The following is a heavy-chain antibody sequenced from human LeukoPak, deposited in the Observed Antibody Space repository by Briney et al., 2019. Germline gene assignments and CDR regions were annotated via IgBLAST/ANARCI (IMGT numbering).Heavy chain of an antibody. CDR2: ISYDGSNK. CDR3: ASEANLHDYSNHLFDY. CDR1: GFTFSSYA. J-gene: IGHJ4*02. V-gene: IGHV3-30-3*01. Sequence: PGGSLRLSCAASGFTFSSYAMHWVRQAPGKGLEWVAVISYDGSNKYYADSVKGRFTISRDNSKNTLYLQMNSLRAEDTAVYYCASEANLHDYSNHLFDYWGQGTLVTVSS. D-gene: IGHD4-11*01.